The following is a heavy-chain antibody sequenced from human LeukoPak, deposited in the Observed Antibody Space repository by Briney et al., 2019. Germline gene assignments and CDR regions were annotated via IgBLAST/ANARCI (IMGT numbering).Heavy chain of an antibody. V-gene: IGHV3-48*01. D-gene: IGHD3-16*01. CDR2: ISSSSSPI. Sequence: PGGSLRLSCAASGFTFSSYSMNWVRQGPGKGLEWVSYISSSSSPIYYADSVKGRFTISRDNAKNSLYLQMNSLRAEDTAVYYCARGTFRVDYWGQGTLVTVSS. CDR3: ARGTFRVDY. J-gene: IGHJ4*02. CDR1: GFTFSSYS.